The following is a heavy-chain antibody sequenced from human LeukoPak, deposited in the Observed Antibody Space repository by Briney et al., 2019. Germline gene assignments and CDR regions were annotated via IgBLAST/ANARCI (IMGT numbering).Heavy chain of an antibody. CDR3: ARGFYGSGSQFDY. Sequence: SETLSLTCAVSGDSISRGDYPWSWIRQPPGKGLEWIGYIFHTGHTSYNPSLKSRVTISVDMSKNQLSLKLSSVTAADTAVYYCARGFYGSGSQFDYWGQGTLVSVSS. V-gene: IGHV4-30-2*01. J-gene: IGHJ4*02. CDR1: GDSISRGDYP. D-gene: IGHD3-10*01. CDR2: IFHTGHT.